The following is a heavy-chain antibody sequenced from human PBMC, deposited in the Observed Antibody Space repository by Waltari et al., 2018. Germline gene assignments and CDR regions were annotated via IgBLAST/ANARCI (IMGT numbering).Heavy chain of an antibody. D-gene: IGHD3-3*01. CDR3: ARVNVEWLPPQDYYYYYYMDV. CDR1: GFTFSDYY. V-gene: IGHV3-11*04. CDR2: NSSSGSTI. J-gene: IGHJ6*03. Sequence: QVQLVESGGGLVKPGGSLRLSCAASGFTFSDYYMSWIRQAPGKGLEWVSYNSSSGSTIYYADSVKGRFTISRDNAKNSLYLQMNSLRAEDTAVYYCARVNVEWLPPQDYYYYYYMDVWGKGTTVTVSS.